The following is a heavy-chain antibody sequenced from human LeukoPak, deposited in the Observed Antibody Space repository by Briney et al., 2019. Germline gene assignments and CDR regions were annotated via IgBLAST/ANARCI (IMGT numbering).Heavy chain of an antibody. CDR3: ARREGGYCSGGSCYNFGY. J-gene: IGHJ4*02. Sequence: SETLSLTCAVYGGSFSGYYWSWIRQLPGKGLEWIGEINHSGSTNYNPSLKSRVTISVDTSKNQFSLKLSSVTAADTAVYYCARREGGYCSGGSCYNFGYWGQGTLVTVSS. CDR1: GGSFSGYY. CDR2: INHSGST. V-gene: IGHV4-34*01. D-gene: IGHD2-15*01.